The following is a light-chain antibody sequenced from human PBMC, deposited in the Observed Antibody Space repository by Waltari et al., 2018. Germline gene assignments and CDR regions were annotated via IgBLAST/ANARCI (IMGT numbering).Light chain of an antibody. CDR2: KDS. CDR1: NIEDKN. Sequence: SYEVTQPLSVSVALGQTATLTCGGNNIEDKNVPWWQKKPGQAPVLVIYKDSGRPSGIPERLTGTNSGNTATLTISGAQAGDEADYFCQVWDNSAGVVFGGGTKLTVL. J-gene: IGLJ2*01. V-gene: IGLV3-9*01. CDR3: QVWDNSAGVV.